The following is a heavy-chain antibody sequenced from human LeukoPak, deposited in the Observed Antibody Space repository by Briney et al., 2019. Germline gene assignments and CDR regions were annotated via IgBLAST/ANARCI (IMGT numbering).Heavy chain of an antibody. CDR2: IYHSGST. J-gene: IGHJ1*01. Sequence: SETLSLTCTVSGGSISSSSYYWGWIRQPPGKGLEWIGSIYHSGSTYYNPSLKSRVTISVDTSKNQFSLKLSSVTAADTAVYYCARVEASGIAAANFQHWGQGTLVTVSS. V-gene: IGHV4-39*07. D-gene: IGHD6-13*01. CDR1: GGSISSSSYY. CDR3: ARVEASGIAAANFQH.